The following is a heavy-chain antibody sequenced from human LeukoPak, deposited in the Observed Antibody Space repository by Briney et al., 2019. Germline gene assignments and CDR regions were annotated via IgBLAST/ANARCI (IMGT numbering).Heavy chain of an antibody. CDR1: GFTFSSYA. CDR3: ARFRLGATVTFS. Sequence: PGGSLRLSCAASGFTFSSYAMSWVRQAPGKGLEWVSYISSSGSTIYYADSVKGRFTISRDNAKNSLYLQMNSLRAEDTAVYYCARFRLGATVTFSWGQGTLVTVSS. CDR2: ISSSGSTI. V-gene: IGHV3-48*03. J-gene: IGHJ5*02. D-gene: IGHD4-17*01.